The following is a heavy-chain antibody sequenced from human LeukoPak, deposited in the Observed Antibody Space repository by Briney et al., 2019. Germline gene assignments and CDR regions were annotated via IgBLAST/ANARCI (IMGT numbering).Heavy chain of an antibody. CDR3: ARLTYYYDSSGYYNPPYYMDV. J-gene: IGHJ6*03. V-gene: IGHV3-21*05. CDR2: ISSSSSYI. CDR1: GFTFSSYS. Sequence: GGSLRLSCAASGFTFSSYSMNWVRQAPGKGLEWVSYISSSSSYIYYADSVKGRFTISRDNAKNSLYLQMNSLRAEDTAVYYCARLTYYYDSSGYYNPPYYMDVWGKGTTVTVSS. D-gene: IGHD3-22*01.